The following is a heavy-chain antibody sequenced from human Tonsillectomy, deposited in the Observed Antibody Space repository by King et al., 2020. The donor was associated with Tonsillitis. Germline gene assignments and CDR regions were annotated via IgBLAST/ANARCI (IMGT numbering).Heavy chain of an antibody. D-gene: IGHD3-16*01. CDR2: IRSSSSII. CDR3: ARDPPEDPIGASLDY. J-gene: IGHJ3*01. CDR1: GFSFSDYS. V-gene: IGHV3-48*02. Sequence: VQLVESGGGLVQPGGSLRLSCAASGFSFSDYSMNWVRQAPGKGLEWISYIRSSSSIISYAVFFMERLTISRDNAKNLLYLQMNSLRDEDTAVYFCARDPPEDPIGASLDYGGQGRAVTVSS.